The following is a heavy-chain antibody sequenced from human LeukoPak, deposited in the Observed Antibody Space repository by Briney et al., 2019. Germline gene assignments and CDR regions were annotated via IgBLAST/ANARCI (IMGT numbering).Heavy chain of an antibody. J-gene: IGHJ3*02. D-gene: IGHD2-15*01. CDR1: GYTFTGYY. V-gene: IGHV1-2*06. Sequence: GASVKVSCKASGYTFTGYYMHWVRQAPGQGLEWMGRINPNSGGTNYAQQFQGRVTMTRDTSISTAYMELSRLRSDDTAVYYCARGIGVAVAATKTLSRDAFDIWGQGTMVTVSS. CDR3: ARGIGVAVAATKTLSRDAFDI. CDR2: INPNSGGT.